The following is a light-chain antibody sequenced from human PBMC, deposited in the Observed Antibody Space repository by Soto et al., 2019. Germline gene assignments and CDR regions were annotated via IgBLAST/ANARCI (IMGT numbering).Light chain of an antibody. V-gene: IGKV3-15*01. J-gene: IGKJ5*01. CDR3: QQYNNWPPIT. CDR2: GAS. Sequence: EIVLTQSPGTLSLSPEEGATLYCRASQSVSSNLAWYQQKPGQAPRLLIYGASTRATGIPARFRGRGSGPEFTLTISSLQSEDFAVYYCQQYNNWPPITFGQGTRLEI. CDR1: QSVSSN.